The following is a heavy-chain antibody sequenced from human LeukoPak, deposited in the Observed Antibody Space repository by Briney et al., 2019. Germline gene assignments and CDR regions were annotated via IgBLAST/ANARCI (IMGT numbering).Heavy chain of an antibody. J-gene: IGHJ1*01. CDR2: ISSSSSYI. Sequence: GGSLRLSCAASGFTFSSYSMNWVRQAPGKGLEWVSSISSSSSYIYYADSVKGRFTISRDNAKNSLYLQMNSLRAEDAAVYYCARGSGSYFPFQHWGQGTLVTVSS. CDR1: GFTFSSYS. V-gene: IGHV3-21*01. D-gene: IGHD1-26*01. CDR3: ARGSGSYFPFQH.